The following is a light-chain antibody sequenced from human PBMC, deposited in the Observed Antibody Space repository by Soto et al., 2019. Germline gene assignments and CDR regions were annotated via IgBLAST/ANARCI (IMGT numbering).Light chain of an antibody. CDR2: DVS. J-gene: IGKJ1*01. Sequence: EIVLTQSPGTLSLSPGDRATLSCRASQTLRSGYLAWYQHKPGQAPRLLIYDVSSRTTGIPDRFSGSGSGTDFTLTISRLEPEDFAVYYSQQYGSSPRAFGQGTKVDIK. CDR3: QQYGSSPRA. V-gene: IGKV3-20*01. CDR1: QTLRSGY.